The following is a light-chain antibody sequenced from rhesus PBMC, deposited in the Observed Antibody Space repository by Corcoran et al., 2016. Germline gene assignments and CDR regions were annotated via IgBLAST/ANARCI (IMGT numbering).Light chain of an antibody. CDR2: KAS. V-gene: IGKV1-18*01. J-gene: IGKJ1*01. CDR3: QQGYDSPWT. CDR1: QGISSW. Sequence: DIQMTQSPSSLSASVGDKVTITCRASQGISSWLAWYQQNPGKAPKLLIYKASRLQSGVPSRVSGSGSGTDYMLTTSSLQPEDFATYFCQQGYDSPWTFGQGTKVEIK.